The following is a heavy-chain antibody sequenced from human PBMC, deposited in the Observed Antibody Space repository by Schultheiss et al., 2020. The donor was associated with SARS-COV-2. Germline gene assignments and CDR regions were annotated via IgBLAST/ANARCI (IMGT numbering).Heavy chain of an antibody. D-gene: IGHD5-12*01. CDR3: ARTGLRFYYYGMDV. J-gene: IGHJ6*02. V-gene: IGHV1-18*01. Sequence: ASVKVSCKASGSTLRSTAFSWVRQAPGQGLEWMGWISAYNGNTNYAQKFQGRVTMTEDTSTDTAYMELSSLRAEDTAVYYCARTGLRFYYYGMDVWGQGTTVTVSS. CDR2: ISAYNGNT. CDR1: GSTLRSTA.